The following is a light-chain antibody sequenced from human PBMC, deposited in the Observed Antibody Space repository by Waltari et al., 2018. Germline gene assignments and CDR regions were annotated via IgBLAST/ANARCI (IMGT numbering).Light chain of an antibody. J-gene: IGKJ4*01. V-gene: IGKV3-11*01. Sequence: EIVLTHSPPTLSLSPGERATLSCRASHSVDWYLAWYQQRPGQPPRLLIYDTSNRAPGIPARFSGSGSDTDFTLTISSLEPEDFAVYYCQQRRSWPLTFGGGTKVEIE. CDR1: HSVDWY. CDR3: QQRRSWPLT. CDR2: DTS.